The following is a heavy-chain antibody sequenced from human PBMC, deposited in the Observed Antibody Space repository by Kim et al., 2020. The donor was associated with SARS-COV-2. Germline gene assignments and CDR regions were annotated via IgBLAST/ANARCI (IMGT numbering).Heavy chain of an antibody. CDR3: AKALSILRLDYFDY. V-gene: IGHV3-43*01. D-gene: IGHD2-21*01. J-gene: IGHJ4*02. Sequence: YADSGKGRFTVSRDNSKNSLYLQMNSLRGEDTALYYCAKALSILRLDYFDYWGQGTPVTVSS.